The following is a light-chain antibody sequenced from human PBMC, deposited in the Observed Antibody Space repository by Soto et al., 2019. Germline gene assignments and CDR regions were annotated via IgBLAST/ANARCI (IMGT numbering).Light chain of an antibody. J-gene: IGLJ1*01. V-gene: IGLV2-14*01. CDR3: SSYTSSNTLV. CDR1: SSDVGGYNY. CDR2: EVS. Sequence: QSVLTQPASVSGSPGQSITISCTGTSSDVGGYNYVSWYQQHPGKAPKLMIYEVSNRLSGVSNRFSGSKSGNTASLTISGLQAEDEADYYCSSYTSSNTLVFGTGTKLTVL.